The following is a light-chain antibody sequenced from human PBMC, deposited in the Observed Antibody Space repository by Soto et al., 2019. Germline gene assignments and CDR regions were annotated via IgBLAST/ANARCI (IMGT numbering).Light chain of an antibody. CDR2: NNH. V-gene: IGLV1-40*01. CDR1: SSNIGAGYD. Sequence: QSVLTQPPSESGAPGQSVTISCTGTSSNIGAGYDIHWYQQPPGTAPKLVIYNNHNRPSGVPDRFSGSKSGTSGSLAITGLQAEDEADYFCQSYDGTLTGVIFGGGTKLTVL. J-gene: IGLJ2*01. CDR3: QSYDGTLTGVI.